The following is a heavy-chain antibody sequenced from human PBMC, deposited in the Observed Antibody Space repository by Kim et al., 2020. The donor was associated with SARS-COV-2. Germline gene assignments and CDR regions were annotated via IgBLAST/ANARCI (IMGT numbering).Heavy chain of an antibody. D-gene: IGHD5-12*01. Sequence: GGSLRLSCAASGFTFSSYGMHWVRQAPGKGLEWVAVISYDGSNKYYADSVKGRFTISRDNSKNTLYLQMNSLRAEDTAVYYCARPTYKRRRGYSGYDLISFDYWGQGTLVTVSS. CDR3: ARPTYKRRRGYSGYDLISFDY. CDR1: GFTFSSYG. CDR2: ISYDGSNK. V-gene: IGHV3-33*05. J-gene: IGHJ4*02.